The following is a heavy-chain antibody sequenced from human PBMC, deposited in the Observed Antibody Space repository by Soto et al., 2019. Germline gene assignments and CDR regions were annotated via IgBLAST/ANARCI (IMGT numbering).Heavy chain of an antibody. CDR3: ARGQQLPLDYYYGMDV. D-gene: IGHD6-13*01. Sequence: GGSLRLSCVASGFTFSSYGMHWVRQAPGKGLEWVAIISYDGSNTYYADSVKGRFTISRDNAKNSLYLQMNSLRAEDTAVYYCARGQQLPLDYYYGMDVWGQGTTVTVSS. V-gene: IGHV3-30*03. CDR1: GFTFSSYG. CDR2: ISYDGSNT. J-gene: IGHJ6*02.